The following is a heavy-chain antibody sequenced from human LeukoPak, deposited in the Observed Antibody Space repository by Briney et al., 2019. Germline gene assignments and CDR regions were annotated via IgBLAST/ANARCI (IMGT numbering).Heavy chain of an antibody. J-gene: IGHJ4*02. V-gene: IGHV3-7*01. CDR2: IKQDGGEK. Sequence: GGSLRLSCAASGFTFSSYWMSLVRQAPGKGLEWVANIKQDGGEKYYVESVKGRFTISRDNVKNSLYLQMNSLRVEDTAVYYCARARGGYDLDYWGQGTLVTVSS. CDR1: GFTFSSYW. D-gene: IGHD5-12*01. CDR3: ARARGGYDLDY.